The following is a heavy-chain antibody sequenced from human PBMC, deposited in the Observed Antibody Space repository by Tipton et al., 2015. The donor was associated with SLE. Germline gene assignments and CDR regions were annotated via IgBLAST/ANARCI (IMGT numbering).Heavy chain of an antibody. CDR3: ARGYCSTTSSYEASDY. J-gene: IGHJ4*02. V-gene: IGHV4-39*07. Sequence: TLSLTCSVSGASISSGGHYWGWIRQPPGRGLEWIAFMYYSGDTYYNPSLKRRVTISMDTSKNQFSLKLKSVTAADTAVYHCARGYCSTTSSYEASDYWGQGTLVSVSS. CDR2: MYYSGDT. CDR1: GASISSGGHY. D-gene: IGHD2-2*01.